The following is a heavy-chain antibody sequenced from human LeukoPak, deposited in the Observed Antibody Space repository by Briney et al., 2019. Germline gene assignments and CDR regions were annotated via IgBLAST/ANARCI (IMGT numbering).Heavy chain of an antibody. J-gene: IGHJ4*02. CDR2: IYYSGST. Sequence: SETLSLTCTVSGGSISSYYWSWIRQPPGKGLEWIGYIYYSGSTNYNPSLKSRVTISVDTSKNQFSLKLSSVTAADTAVYYCARVGRGSGSYYIEWYFDYWGQGTLVTVSS. CDR3: ARVGRGSGSYYIEWYFDY. D-gene: IGHD3-10*01. V-gene: IGHV4-59*01. CDR1: GGSISSYY.